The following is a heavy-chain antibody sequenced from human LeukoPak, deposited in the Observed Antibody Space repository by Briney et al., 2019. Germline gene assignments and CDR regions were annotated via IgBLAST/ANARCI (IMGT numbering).Heavy chain of an antibody. Sequence: PGRSRRLSCTASGFTFGDYAMSWVRQAPGKGPEWVGFIRRKANGGTTEYAASVKGRFTISRDDSKSIAYLQMNSLKTEDTAVYYCTSGLYYDSWSDLFDYWGQGTLVTVSS. CDR2: IRRKANGGTT. D-gene: IGHD3-3*01. CDR1: GFTFGDYA. J-gene: IGHJ4*02. CDR3: TSGLYYDSWSDLFDY. V-gene: IGHV3-49*04.